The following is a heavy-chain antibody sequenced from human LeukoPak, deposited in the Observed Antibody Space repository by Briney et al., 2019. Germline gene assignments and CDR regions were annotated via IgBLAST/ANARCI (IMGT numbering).Heavy chain of an antibody. CDR3: ARDPERSGYVSYAFDI. Sequence: ASVKVSCKASGYTFTSYGISWVRQAPGQGLEWMGWISGNNDNTNYAQKFQGRVTMTRDTSISTAYMELSRLRSDDTAVYYCARDPERSGYVSYAFDIWGQGTMVTVSS. J-gene: IGHJ3*02. D-gene: IGHD5-12*01. CDR2: ISGNNDNT. CDR1: GYTFTSYG. V-gene: IGHV1-18*01.